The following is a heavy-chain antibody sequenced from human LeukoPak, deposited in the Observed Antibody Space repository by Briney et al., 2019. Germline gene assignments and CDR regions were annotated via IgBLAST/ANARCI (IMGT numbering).Heavy chain of an antibody. V-gene: IGHV3-53*01. D-gene: IGHD1-26*01. CDR2: IYSGGDT. CDR3: ARRRATVDYSMDV. J-gene: IGHJ6*03. Sequence: PGGSLRLSCAASGFTFSKYRMSWVRQAPGKGLEWLTVIYSGGDTYYIDSVKGRFAISRDNSRNTVYLQMNSLRADDTAVYYCARRRATVDYSMDVWGKGTTVTVSS. CDR1: GFTFSKYR.